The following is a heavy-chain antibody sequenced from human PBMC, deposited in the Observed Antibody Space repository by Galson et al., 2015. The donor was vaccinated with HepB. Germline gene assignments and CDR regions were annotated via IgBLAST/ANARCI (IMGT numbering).Heavy chain of an antibody. CDR3: ARDRRRALRYFDWSSGAFDL. V-gene: IGHV3-48*01. J-gene: IGHJ4*02. CDR1: GFNFNSFS. D-gene: IGHD3-9*01. CDR2: ISSGSVL. Sequence: SLRLSCAASGFNFNSFSMNWVRQTPGKGLEWVSYISSGSVLFYADSVKGRFTISTDKAKKSLFLQMSSLRAEDTAVYYCARDRRRALRYFDWSSGAFDLWGQGTLVTVSS.